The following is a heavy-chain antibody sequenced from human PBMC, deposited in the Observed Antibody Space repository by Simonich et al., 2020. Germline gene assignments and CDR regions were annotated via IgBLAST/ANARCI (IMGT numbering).Heavy chain of an antibody. CDR2: ISSSGSTI. D-gene: IGHD6-6*01. Sequence: EVQLVESAGGLVQPGGSLRLSCAASGFTFSSYEMNWVRQAPGKGLEWVSYISSSGSTIYYADTVKGRYTISRDNAKNPLYLQMNSLRAEDTAVYYCARDFRLQLVEIGTYYYYGMDVWGQGTTVTVSS. CDR3: ARDFRLQLVEIGTYYYYGMDV. CDR1: GFTFSSYE. V-gene: IGHV3-48*03. J-gene: IGHJ6*02.